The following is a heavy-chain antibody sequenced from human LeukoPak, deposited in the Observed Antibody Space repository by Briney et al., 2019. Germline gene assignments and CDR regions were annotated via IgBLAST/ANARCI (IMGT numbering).Heavy chain of an antibody. D-gene: IGHD2-2*01. J-gene: IGHJ6*02. CDR2: SDLEDVET. CDR3: ATGASTAMRGLDV. V-gene: IGHV1-24*01. Sequence: ASVKVSCKVSGDSLTDLSMHWVRQAPGKGLEWMGGSDLEDVETVYAQKCEDRLTVTEDTSTGTAYMELRSLTSEDTALYYCATGASTAMRGLDVWGQGTTVTVSS. CDR1: GDSLTDLS.